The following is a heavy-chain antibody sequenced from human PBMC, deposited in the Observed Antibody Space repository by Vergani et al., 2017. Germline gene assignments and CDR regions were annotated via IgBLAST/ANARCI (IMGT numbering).Heavy chain of an antibody. CDR3: AKHFRGWGIDY. V-gene: IGHV3-30*02. CDR1: GFPLSKYD. D-gene: IGHD3-16*01. CDR2: IQFDGSNQ. J-gene: IGHJ4*02. Sequence: QVQLVESGGRVVQRGGSLRLSCATSGFPLSKYDMQWIRQGPGKGLEFVALIQFDGSNQYYADSVKGRFTLSRDFSKNTLYLQMNSLRTDDTATYYCAKHFRGWGIDYWGQGTQVIVSS.